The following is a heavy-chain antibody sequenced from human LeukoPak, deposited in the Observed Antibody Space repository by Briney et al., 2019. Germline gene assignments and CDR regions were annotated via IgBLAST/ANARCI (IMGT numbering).Heavy chain of an antibody. CDR3: AKVGLMVRGVNYMDV. CDR1: GFTVSSSY. Sequence: GGSLRLSCAASGFTVSSSYMNWVRQAPGKGLEWVAFIRYDESNKYFADSVKGRFTISRDNSKNTLYLQMNSLRAEDTAVYYCAKVGLMVRGVNYMDVWGKGTTVTVSS. J-gene: IGHJ6*03. CDR2: IRYDESNK. D-gene: IGHD3-10*01. V-gene: IGHV3-30*02.